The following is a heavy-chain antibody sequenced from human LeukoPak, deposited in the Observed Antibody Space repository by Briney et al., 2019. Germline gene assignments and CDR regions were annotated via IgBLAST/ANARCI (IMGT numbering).Heavy chain of an antibody. D-gene: IGHD3-22*01. CDR2: IKQDGSEK. CDR1: GFTFSSYW. V-gene: IGHV3-7*01. J-gene: IGHJ4*02. CDR3: ARGTGNYYDSSGPRDY. Sequence: GGSLRLSCAASGFTFSSYWMSWVRQAPGKGLEWVANIKQDGSEKYYVDSVKGRFTISRDNAKNSLYLQMNSLRAEDAAVYYCARGTGNYYDSSGPRDYWGQGTLVTVSS.